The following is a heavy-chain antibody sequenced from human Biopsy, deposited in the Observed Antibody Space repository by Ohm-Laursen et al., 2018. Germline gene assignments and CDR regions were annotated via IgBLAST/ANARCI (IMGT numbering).Heavy chain of an antibody. Sequence: SLRLSCAASGFTFSNYGMHWVRQAPGKGLEWVALIWYDGSNKNSEDSVKGRFTVSRDNSKNTLFLQMNSLRAEDTAVYYCARDQSGLRGINWYFDLWGRGTLVTVSS. D-gene: IGHD5/OR15-5a*01. J-gene: IGHJ2*01. CDR3: ARDQSGLRGINWYFDL. V-gene: IGHV3-33*01. CDR2: IWYDGSNK. CDR1: GFTFSNYG.